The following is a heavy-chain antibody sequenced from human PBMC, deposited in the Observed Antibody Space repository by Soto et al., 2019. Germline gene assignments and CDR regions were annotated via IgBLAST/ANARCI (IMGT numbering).Heavy chain of an antibody. D-gene: IGHD1-1*01. CDR2: ISGRGGDS. V-gene: IGHV3-23*01. CDR3: ARDDSDAFDI. J-gene: IGHJ3*02. Sequence: EVQLLESGGGLVQPGESLRLSCAASGFTFTNYALSWVRQAPEKGLEWLSSISGRGGDSYYADSVKGRFTISRDNSKNTLYLQMNRLSADDTVLYYCARDDSDAFDIWGQGTMVAVSS. CDR1: GFTFTNYA.